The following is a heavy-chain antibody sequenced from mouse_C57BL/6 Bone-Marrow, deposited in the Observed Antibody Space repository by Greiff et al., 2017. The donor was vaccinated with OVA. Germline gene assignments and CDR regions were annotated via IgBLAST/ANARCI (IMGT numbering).Heavy chain of an antibody. V-gene: IGHV1-59*01. CDR2: IDPSDSYN. CDR1: GYTFTSYW. J-gene: IGHJ3*01. Sequence: VQLQQPGAELVRPGTSVKLSCKASGYTFTSYWMPWVQQRPGQGLEWIGVIDPSDSYNNYNQKFKGKATLTVDTSSSTAYMQLSSLTSEDSAVYYCARGMRLRCAWFAYWGQGTLVTVSA. CDR3: ARGMRLRCAWFAY. D-gene: IGHD2-4*01.